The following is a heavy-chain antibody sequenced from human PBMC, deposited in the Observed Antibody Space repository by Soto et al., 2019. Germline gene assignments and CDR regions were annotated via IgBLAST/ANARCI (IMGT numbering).Heavy chain of an antibody. CDR1: GYTFFTYD. Sequence: QVRLVQSGVEVKTPGASVKVSCQASGYTFFTYDISWVRQAPGQGLEWMGWISTYSGDTKYAQKFQGRVTMTTDTSTTTAYLELRSLRSDDTAVYYCARHHGPTTSENWFEPWGQGTLVTVSS. CDR3: ARHHGPTTSENWFEP. D-gene: IGHD5-12*01. CDR2: ISTYSGDT. J-gene: IGHJ5*02. V-gene: IGHV1-18*01.